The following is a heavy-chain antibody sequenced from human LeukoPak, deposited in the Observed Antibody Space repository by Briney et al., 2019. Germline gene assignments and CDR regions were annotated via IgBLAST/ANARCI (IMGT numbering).Heavy chain of an antibody. CDR3: ARVPRSHYYYYYMDV. V-gene: IGHV4-59*01. J-gene: IGHJ6*03. Sequence: PSETLSLTCNVSGGSISGYHWSWIRQPPGKGLEWLGYIYYSGSSNYNPSLKSRVTISVDTSKNQFSLKLSSVTAADTAVYYCARVPRSHYYYYYMDVWGKGTTVTVSS. CDR1: GGSISGYH. CDR2: IYYSGSS.